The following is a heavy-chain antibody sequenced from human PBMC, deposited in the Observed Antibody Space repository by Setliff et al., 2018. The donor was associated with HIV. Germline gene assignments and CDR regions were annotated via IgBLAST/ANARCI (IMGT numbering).Heavy chain of an antibody. D-gene: IGHD5-12*01. CDR3: ARSYPSRGPLPEDY. CDR2: VYYSGST. CDR1: GGSIGNGLYY. Sequence: PSETLSLTCTVSGGSIGNGLYYWHWIRQPPGKGLEWIGSVYYSGSTYYKPSLKSRVTISIDTSKNQFSLKLTSVTAADTAVYYCARSYPSRGPLPEDYWSQGTLVTVSS. V-gene: IGHV4-39*07. J-gene: IGHJ4*02.